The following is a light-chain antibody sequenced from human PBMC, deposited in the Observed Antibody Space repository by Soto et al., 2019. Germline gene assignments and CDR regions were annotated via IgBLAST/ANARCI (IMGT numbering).Light chain of an antibody. V-gene: IGLV2-23*02. Sequence: QAVVTQPASVSGSPGQSITISCTGSSTDIGNYNFVSWYQHHPGKAPQVIIYEVNKRPSGVSNRFSGSKSGNTASLTISGLQAEDEADYFCCSFAGSSTWVFGGGTQLTVL. CDR3: CSFAGSSTWV. CDR1: STDIGNYNF. J-gene: IGLJ7*01. CDR2: EVN.